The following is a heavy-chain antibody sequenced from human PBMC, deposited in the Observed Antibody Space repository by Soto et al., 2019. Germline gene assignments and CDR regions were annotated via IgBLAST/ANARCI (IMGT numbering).Heavy chain of an antibody. J-gene: IGHJ4*02. V-gene: IGHV1-18*04. CDR2: ISAYNGNT. D-gene: IGHD3-22*01. CDR1: GYTFTSYG. Sequence: ASVKVSCKASGYTFTSYGISWVRQAPGQGREWMGWISAYNGNTNYAQKLQGRVTMTTDTSTSTAYMEVRSLRSDDTAVYYCARDRSSPTNYYDTSGYYALHYWGQGXLVTVSS. CDR3: ARDRSSPTNYYDTSGYYALHY.